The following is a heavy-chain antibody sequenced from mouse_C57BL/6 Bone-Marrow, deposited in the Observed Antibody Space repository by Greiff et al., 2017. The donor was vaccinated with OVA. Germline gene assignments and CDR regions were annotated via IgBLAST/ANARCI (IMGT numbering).Heavy chain of an antibody. V-gene: IGHV5-6*01. Sequence: EVKLMESGGDLVKPGGSLKLSCAASGFTFSSYGMSWVRQTPDKRLEWVATISSGGSYTYYPDSVKGRFTISRDNAKNTLYLQMSSLKSEDTAMYYCARLGVYYYGSSYVEYAMDYWGQGTSVTVSS. J-gene: IGHJ4*01. CDR3: ARLGVYYYGSSYVEYAMDY. CDR2: ISSGGSYT. D-gene: IGHD1-1*01. CDR1: GFTFSSYG.